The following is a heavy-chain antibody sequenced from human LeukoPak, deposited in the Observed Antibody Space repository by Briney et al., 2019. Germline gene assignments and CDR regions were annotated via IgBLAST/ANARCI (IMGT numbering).Heavy chain of an antibody. CDR2: ISASGSST. Sequence: PGGSLRLSCAASGFTFSRNVMCWVRQAPGKGLEWVSGISASGSSTYYADSVKGRFTTSRDNTKNTLYQKMNSLTAEDTAVYYCAKMYSSSWYCYFDYWGQGTLVTVSS. V-gene: IGHV3-23*01. J-gene: IGHJ4*02. CDR1: GFTFSRNV. CDR3: AKMYSSSWYCYFDY. D-gene: IGHD6-13*01.